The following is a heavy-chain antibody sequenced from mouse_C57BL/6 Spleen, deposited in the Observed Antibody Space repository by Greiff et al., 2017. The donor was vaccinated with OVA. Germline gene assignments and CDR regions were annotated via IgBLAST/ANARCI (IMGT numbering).Heavy chain of an antibody. CDR1: GYTFTSYG. V-gene: IGHV1-81*01. Sequence: VQLQQSGAELARPGASVKLSCKASGYTFTSYGISWVKQRTGQGLEWIGEIYPRSGNTYYNEKFKGKATLTADKSSSTAYMELRSLTSEDSAVYFCAREYYGHWYFDVWGTGTTVTVSS. CDR2: IYPRSGNT. CDR3: AREYYGHWYFDV. J-gene: IGHJ1*03. D-gene: IGHD1-2*01.